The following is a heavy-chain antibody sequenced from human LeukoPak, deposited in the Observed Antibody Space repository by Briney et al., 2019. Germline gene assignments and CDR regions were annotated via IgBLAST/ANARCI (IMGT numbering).Heavy chain of an antibody. D-gene: IGHD3-22*01. V-gene: IGHV1-2*06. CDR2: INPNSGCT. Sequence: GASVKDSCKASGYTFTGYHMHWVRQAPGQGLQGMGRINPNSGCTNYAQKFQGRVTMTRDTSISTAYMELSRLRSDDTAVYYCARGDSSGYYLHHDYWGQGTLVTVSS. CDR1: GYTFTGYH. J-gene: IGHJ4*02. CDR3: ARGDSSGYYLHHDY.